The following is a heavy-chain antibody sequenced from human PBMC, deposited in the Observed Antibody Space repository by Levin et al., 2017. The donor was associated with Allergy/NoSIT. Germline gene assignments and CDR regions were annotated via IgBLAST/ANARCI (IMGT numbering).Heavy chain of an antibody. CDR2: IYSGGST. D-gene: IGHD5-12*01. CDR1: RSKY. CDR3: ARGEVATLLDY. J-gene: IGHJ4*02. Sequence: RSKYKRGVRQAPRKGLEWVSVIYSGGSTYYADSVKGRFTISRDNSKNTLYLQMNSLRAEDTAVYYCARGEVATLLDYWGQGTLVTVSS. V-gene: IGHV3-53*01.